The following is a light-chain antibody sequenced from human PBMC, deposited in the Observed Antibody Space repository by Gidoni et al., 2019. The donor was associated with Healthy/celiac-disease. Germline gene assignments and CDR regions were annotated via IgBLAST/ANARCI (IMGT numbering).Light chain of an antibody. CDR2: LGS. Sequence: DIVMTQSPLSLPVTPGEPASISCRSSQSLLHSNGYNYLDWYLQKPGHSPQLLIYLGSTRASGVPDRFSGSGSGTDFTLKISRVEAEDVGVYYCMQALQTPWTFGQGTKVEIK. J-gene: IGKJ1*01. V-gene: IGKV2-28*01. CDR1: QSLLHSNGYNY. CDR3: MQALQTPWT.